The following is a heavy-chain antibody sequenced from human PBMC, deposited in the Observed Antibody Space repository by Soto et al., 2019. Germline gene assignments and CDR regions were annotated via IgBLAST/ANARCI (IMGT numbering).Heavy chain of an antibody. CDR1: GGSVSSATYY. J-gene: IGHJ6*02. Sequence: SETLSLTCTVSGGSVSSATYYWNWIPQTPGKGLEWIGSVYYSGTPNYNPSLKSRVTISMDTSYNRLSLKLRSVTATDTVVYYCARGLCLRTGPWGMDVWGQGTTVNVSS. V-gene: IGHV4-61*01. D-gene: IGHD3-9*01. CDR3: ARGLCLRTGPWGMDV. CDR2: VYYSGTP.